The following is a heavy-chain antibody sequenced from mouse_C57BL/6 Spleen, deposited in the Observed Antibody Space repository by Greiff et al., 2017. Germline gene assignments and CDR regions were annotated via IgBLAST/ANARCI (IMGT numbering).Heavy chain of an antibody. Sequence: VNVVESGAELARPGASVKLSCKASGYTFTSYGISWVKQRTGQGLEWIGEIYPRSGNTYYNEKFKGKAPLTADKSSSTAYMELRSLTSEDSAVYFCARRYGNYVWYFDVWGTGTTVTVSS. V-gene: IGHV1-81*01. D-gene: IGHD2-10*02. CDR2: IYPRSGNT. CDR1: GYTFTSYG. CDR3: ARRYGNYVWYFDV. J-gene: IGHJ1*03.